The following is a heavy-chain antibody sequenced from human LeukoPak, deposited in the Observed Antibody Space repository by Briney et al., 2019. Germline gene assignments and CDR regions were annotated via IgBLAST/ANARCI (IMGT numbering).Heavy chain of an antibody. D-gene: IGHD3-10*01. CDR1: GGSISSSSYY. CDR3: ARVYDKSYYYGSGSYPYLDY. CDR2: IYYSGST. Sequence: PSETLSLTCTVSGGSISSSSYYWGWIRQPPGKGLEWIGSIYYSGSTYYNPSLKSRVTISVDTSKNQFSLKLSSVTAADTAVYYCARVYDKSYYYGSGSYPYLDYWGQGTLVTVSS. J-gene: IGHJ4*02. V-gene: IGHV4-39*07.